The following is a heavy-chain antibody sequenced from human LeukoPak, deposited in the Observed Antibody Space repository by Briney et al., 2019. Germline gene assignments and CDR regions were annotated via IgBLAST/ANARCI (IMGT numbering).Heavy chain of an antibody. V-gene: IGHV3-49*03. CDR3: TRDRGAGLRFLEWSTDY. Sequence: GGSLRLSCTASGFTFGDYAMSWFRQAPGKGLEWVGFIRSNAYGGTTEYAASVKGRFTISRDDSKSIAYLQMNSLKTEDTAVYYCTRDRGAGLRFLEWSTDYWGQGTLVTVSS. J-gene: IGHJ4*02. CDR1: GFTFGDYA. CDR2: IRSNAYGGTT. D-gene: IGHD3-3*01.